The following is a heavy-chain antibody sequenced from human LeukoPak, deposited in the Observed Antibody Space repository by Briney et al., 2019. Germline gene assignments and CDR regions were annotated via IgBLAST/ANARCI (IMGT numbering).Heavy chain of an antibody. D-gene: IGHD6-6*01. J-gene: IGHJ4*02. CDR2: ISGGDGTT. CDR3: AKAGSLDIAARQNY. V-gene: IGHV3-23*01. CDR1: GFTFSNNA. Sequence: GGSLRLSCAASGFTFSNNAMNWVRQAPGKGREWVSGISGGDGTTLYADSVRGRFTISRDNSKNTLHLQMNSLRAEDTAVYFCAKAGSLDIAARQNYWGQGTLVTVSS.